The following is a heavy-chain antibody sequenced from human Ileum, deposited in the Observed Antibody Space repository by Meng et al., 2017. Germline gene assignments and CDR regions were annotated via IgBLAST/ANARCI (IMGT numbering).Heavy chain of an antibody. CDR1: GDSISSRDW. CDR3: VRNEGYSLGD. Sequence: QLQLQESGPGLGKPSGTLHLTCAVSGDSISSRDWWSWVRQPPGKGLEWIGEISQESGRTNYNPSLKSRVTISLDKSKNQFSLNLNSVTAADTAVYYCVRNEGYSLGDWGQGTLVTVSS. J-gene: IGHJ4*02. CDR2: ISQESGRT. V-gene: IGHV4-4*02. D-gene: IGHD2-21*01.